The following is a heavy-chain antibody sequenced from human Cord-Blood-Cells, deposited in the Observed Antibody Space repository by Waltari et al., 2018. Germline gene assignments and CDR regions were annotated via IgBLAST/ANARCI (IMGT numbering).Heavy chain of an antibody. CDR1: GGSFSGYY. CDR2: INHSGST. J-gene: IGHJ6*03. D-gene: IGHD1-26*01. CDR3: ASRSSGSYYYYYYYMDV. V-gene: IGHV4-34*01. Sequence: QVQLQQWGAGLLKPSETLSLTCAVYGGSFSGYYWSGIRQPPGKGLEWIGEINHSGSTNYNPSLKSRVTISVDTSKNQFSLKLSSVTAADTAVYYCASRSSGSYYYYYYYMDVWGKGTTVTVSS.